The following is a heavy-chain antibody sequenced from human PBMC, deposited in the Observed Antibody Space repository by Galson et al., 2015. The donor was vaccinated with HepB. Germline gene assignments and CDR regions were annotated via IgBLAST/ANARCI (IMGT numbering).Heavy chain of an antibody. CDR3: AKGYYYYISGLKPDAFNI. CDR1: GFTSSSYA. Sequence: SLRLSCAASGFTSSSYAMNWVRQAPGKGLEWVPPISGSGCSTYYADSVKGRFTISRDNSKNTLYLQMNSLRAEDTAVYYCAKGYYYYISGLKPDAFNIWGQGTMVTVSS. V-gene: IGHV3-23*01. D-gene: IGHD3-22*01. J-gene: IGHJ3*02. CDR2: ISGSGCST.